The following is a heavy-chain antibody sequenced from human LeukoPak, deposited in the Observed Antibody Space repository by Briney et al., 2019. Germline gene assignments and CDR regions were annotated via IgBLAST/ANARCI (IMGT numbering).Heavy chain of an antibody. J-gene: IGHJ4*02. CDR3: AKDYYDSSGYLDY. V-gene: IGHV3-30*04. CDR2: ISYDGSNK. CDR1: AFTLSSYA. D-gene: IGHD3-22*01. Sequence: SGGSLRLSCAASAFTLSSYAMHWVRQAPGKGQEWVAVISYDGSNKYYADSVKGRFTISRDNSKNTLYLQMNSLRAEDTAVYYCAKDYYDSSGYLDYWGQGTLVTVSS.